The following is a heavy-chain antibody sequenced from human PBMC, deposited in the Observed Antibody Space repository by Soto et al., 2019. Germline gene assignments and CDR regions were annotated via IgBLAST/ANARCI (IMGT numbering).Heavy chain of an antibody. V-gene: IGHV4-39*01. CDR2: LSYNGNT. Sequence: SETLSLTCTVSGDSISTGSYSWGWIRQPPRKGLEWIGSLSYNGNTYYSSSLKSRVTISVDTSRNQFSLNLSSVTAADTAVYYCARSQIHLGELSRWGQGTLVTVSS. D-gene: IGHD3-16*02. J-gene: IGHJ4*02. CDR1: GDSISTGSYS. CDR3: ARSQIHLGELSR.